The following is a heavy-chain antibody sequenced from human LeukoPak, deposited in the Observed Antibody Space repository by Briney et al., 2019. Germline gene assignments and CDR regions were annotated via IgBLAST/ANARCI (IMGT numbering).Heavy chain of an antibody. CDR1: GYTFTSYD. D-gene: IGHD7-27*01. CDR3: ARELHRNWGSAFDI. Sequence: ASVKVSCKASGYTFTSYDINWVRQATGQGLGWMGWMNPNSGNTGYAQKFQGRVTMTRNTSISTAYMELSSLRSEDTAVYYCARELHRNWGSAFDIWGQGTMVTVSS. V-gene: IGHV1-8*01. J-gene: IGHJ3*02. CDR2: MNPNSGNT.